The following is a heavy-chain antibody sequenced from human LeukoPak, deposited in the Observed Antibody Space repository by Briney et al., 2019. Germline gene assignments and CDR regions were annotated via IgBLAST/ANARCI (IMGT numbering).Heavy chain of an antibody. V-gene: IGHV4-39*07. Sequence: SETLSLTCTVSGGSISSSSYYWGWIRQPPGKGLEWIGSIYYSGSTYYNPSLKSRVTISVDTSKNQFSLKLSSVTAADTAVYYCARRRITMVRGSRFDYWGQGTLVTVSS. CDR3: ARRRITMVRGSRFDY. CDR2: IYYSGST. J-gene: IGHJ4*02. CDR1: GGSISSSSYY. D-gene: IGHD3-10*01.